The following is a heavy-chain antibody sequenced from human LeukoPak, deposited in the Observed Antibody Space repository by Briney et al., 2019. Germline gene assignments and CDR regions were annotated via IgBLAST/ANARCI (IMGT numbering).Heavy chain of an antibody. CDR3: ARVVWGGDFHYSLDV. CDR2: IYYSGST. Sequence: SETLSLTCTVSGGSVSSYYWSWIRQPPGKGLEWIGYIYYSGSTNYNPSLKSRVTISVDTSKNQFSLKLSSVTAADTAVYYCARVVWGGDFHYSLDVWGKGTTVIVSS. J-gene: IGHJ6*03. CDR1: GGSVSSYY. V-gene: IGHV4-59*02. D-gene: IGHD7-27*01.